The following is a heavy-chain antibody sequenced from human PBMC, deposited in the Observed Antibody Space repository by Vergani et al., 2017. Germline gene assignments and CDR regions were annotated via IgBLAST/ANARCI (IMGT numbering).Heavy chain of an antibody. J-gene: IGHJ4*02. D-gene: IGHD6-13*01. Sequence: QVQLVESGGGVVQPGRSLRLSCAASGFTFSDYYMSWIRQAPGKGLEWVSYISSSSSYTNYADSVKGRFTISRDNAKNSLYLQMNSLRAEDTAVYYCARGIAAAGTGYFDYWGQGTLVTVSS. CDR2: ISSSSSYT. CDR1: GFTFSDYY. CDR3: ARGIAAAGTGYFDY. V-gene: IGHV3-11*06.